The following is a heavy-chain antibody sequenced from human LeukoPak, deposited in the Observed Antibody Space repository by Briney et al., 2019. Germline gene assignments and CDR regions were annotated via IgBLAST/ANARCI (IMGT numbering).Heavy chain of an antibody. CDR1: GLSFSYYW. CDR3: VRDAEVGTLFGVLSRYNWFDP. V-gene: IGHV3-7*01. J-gene: IGHJ5*02. Sequence: GGSLRLSCAASGLSFSYYWISWVRQAPGKGREWVANIKQDGSEKYYVDSVKGRFTISRDNAKKSLYLQMSSLRAEDTAVYYCVRDAEVGTLFGVLSRYNWFDPWGQGALVTVSS. D-gene: IGHD3-3*01. CDR2: IKQDGSEK.